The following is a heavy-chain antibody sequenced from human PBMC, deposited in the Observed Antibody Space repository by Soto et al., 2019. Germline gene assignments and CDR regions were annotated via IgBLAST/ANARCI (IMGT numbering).Heavy chain of an antibody. J-gene: IGHJ5*02. Sequence: QVHLQQWGAGLLKPSETLSLTCAVYGESFIGYYWTWIRQPPGKGLEWIGEINHRGSTNYNPSLKSRVTISIDTSKNQFSLKLTSVTAADTSVYYCARTDIVTTNWFDPCGQGTLVTV. CDR2: INHRGST. CDR3: ARTDIVTTNWFDP. V-gene: IGHV4-34*02. CDR1: GESFIGYY. D-gene: IGHD5-12*01.